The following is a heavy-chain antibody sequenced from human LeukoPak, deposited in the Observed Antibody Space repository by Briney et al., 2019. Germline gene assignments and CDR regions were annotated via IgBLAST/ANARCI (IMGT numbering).Heavy chain of an antibody. D-gene: IGHD4-11*01. V-gene: IGHV4-39*07. J-gene: IGHJ4*02. CDR3: AREEGDYSNYYFDY. CDR2: IYYSGST. Sequence: IYYSGSTYYIPSLKTRVTISVDTSKNQFSLKLSSVTAADTAVYYCAREEGDYSNYYFDYWGQGTLVTVSS.